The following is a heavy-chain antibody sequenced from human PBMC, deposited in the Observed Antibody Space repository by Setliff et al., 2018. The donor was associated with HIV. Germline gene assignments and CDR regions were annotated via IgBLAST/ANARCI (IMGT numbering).Heavy chain of an antibody. CDR1: GYTFTTYG. CDR2: TSTYSDER. V-gene: IGHV1-18*01. J-gene: IGHJ6*02. Sequence: ASVKVSCKPSGYTFTTYGLSWVRQAPGQGLEWMGWTSTYSDERSYAQNLQGRVTMTTDTSTSTAYMELRSLRFDDTAVYYCARDVEHMMDVWGQGTTVTVSS. CDR3: ARDVEHMMDV.